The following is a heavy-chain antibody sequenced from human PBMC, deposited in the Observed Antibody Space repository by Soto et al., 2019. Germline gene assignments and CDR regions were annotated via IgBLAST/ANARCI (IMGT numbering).Heavy chain of an antibody. D-gene: IGHD2-21*01. CDR3: GSFSRIADGYY. CDR1: GFIFTSYA. CDR2: ISSSGTII. V-gene: IGHV3-48*01. Sequence: PGGSLRLSCAASGFIFTSYAINWVRQAPGKGLEWVSYISSSGTIIYYADSVKGRFTISRDNAKNSLYLQMNSLRAEDTAVYYCGSFSRIADGYYWSQGTLVTVSS. J-gene: IGHJ4*02.